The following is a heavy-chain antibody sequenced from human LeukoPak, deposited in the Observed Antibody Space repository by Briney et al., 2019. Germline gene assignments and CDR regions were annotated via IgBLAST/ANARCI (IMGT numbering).Heavy chain of an antibody. V-gene: IGHV4-31*03. CDR2: IYYSGST. CDR1: GGSISSGGYY. CDR3: AREDHTPRGRGVGY. J-gene: IGHJ4*02. Sequence: PSETLSLTCTVPGGSISSGGYYWSWIRQHPGKGLEWIGYIYYSGSTYYNPSLKSRVTISVDTSKNQFSLKLSSVTAADTAVYYCAREDHTPRGRGVGYWGQGILVTVSS. D-gene: IGHD3-10*01.